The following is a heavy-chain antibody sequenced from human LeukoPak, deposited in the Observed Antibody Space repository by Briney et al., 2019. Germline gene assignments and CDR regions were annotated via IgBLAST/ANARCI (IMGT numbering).Heavy chain of an antibody. V-gene: IGHV3-23*01. CDR3: AKAKQNWVTMAGDAFDI. J-gene: IGHJ3*02. CDR1: GFTFSTNA. CDR2: ICGSGSSIHCVDS. D-gene: IGHD3-10*01. Sequence: GGSLRLSCVASGFTFSTNAMSWVRQAPGKGLEWVSSICGSGSSIHCVDSYYRDSVKGRFTISRDNSKDTLYLQMNSLRAEDTAVYYCAKAKQNWVTMAGDAFDIWGQGTMVTVSS.